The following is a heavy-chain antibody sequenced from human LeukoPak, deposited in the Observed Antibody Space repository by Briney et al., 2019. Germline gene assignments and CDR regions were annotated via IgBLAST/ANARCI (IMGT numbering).Heavy chain of an antibody. CDR3: ARDSASGSYRHAFDI. J-gene: IGHJ3*02. CDR1: GFTFSSYS. V-gene: IGHV3-48*02. Sequence: GGSLRLSCAASGFTFSSYSMNWVRQAPGKGLEWVSYISRSSSTISYADSVEGRFTISRDNAKNSLYLQMNSLRDEDTAVYYCARDSASGSYRHAFDIWGQGTMVTVSS. CDR2: ISRSSSTI. D-gene: IGHD1-26*01.